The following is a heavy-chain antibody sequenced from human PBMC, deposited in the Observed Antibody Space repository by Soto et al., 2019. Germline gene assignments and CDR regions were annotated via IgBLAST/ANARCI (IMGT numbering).Heavy chain of an antibody. CDR3: AKDLEFLEWSGPFDY. CDR2: ISGSDGSA. D-gene: IGHD3-3*01. V-gene: IGHV3-23*01. Sequence: HPAGSLRLSCAASGVTFSSYAMSWVRQGPGKGLEWVSAISGSDGSAYYADSVKGRFTISRDNSKNTLYLQMNSLRAEDTAVYYCAKDLEFLEWSGPFDYWGQRTLVTVSS. CDR1: GVTFSSYA. J-gene: IGHJ4*02.